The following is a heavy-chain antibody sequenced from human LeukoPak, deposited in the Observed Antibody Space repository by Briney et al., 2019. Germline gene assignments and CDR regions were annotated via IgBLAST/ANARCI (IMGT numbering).Heavy chain of an antibody. V-gene: IGHV3-66*01. CDR2: IYSGSST. J-gene: IGHJ4*02. CDR1: GGSISSDY. Sequence: PSETLSLTCTVSGGSISSDYWSWIRQPPGKGLEWVSVIYSGSSTYYADSVRGRFTISRDNSKNTLLLQMNSLRVEDTAMYYCASRGYSGYDPGREFDYWGQGTLVTVSS. D-gene: IGHD5-12*01. CDR3: ASRGYSGYDPGREFDY.